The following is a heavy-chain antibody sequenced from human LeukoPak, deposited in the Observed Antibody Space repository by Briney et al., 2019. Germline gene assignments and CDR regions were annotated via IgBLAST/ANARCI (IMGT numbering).Heavy chain of an antibody. V-gene: IGHV1-69*13. J-gene: IGHJ1*01. CDR2: IIPIFGTA. D-gene: IGHD1-26*01. Sequence: SVTVSCKASGGTFTSYAISWVRQAPGQGLEWMGGIIPIFGTANYAQKFQGRVTITADESTSTAYMELSSLRSEDTAVYYCARDRRVGATEYFQHWGQGTLVTVSS. CDR1: GGTFTSYA. CDR3: ARDRRVGATEYFQH.